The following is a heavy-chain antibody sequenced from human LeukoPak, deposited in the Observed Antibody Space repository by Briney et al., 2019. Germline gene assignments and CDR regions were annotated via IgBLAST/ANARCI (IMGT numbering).Heavy chain of an antibody. CDR1: GGSISSYY. D-gene: IGHD2-2*01. J-gene: IGHJ5*02. V-gene: IGHV4-59*01. CDR2: IHYSGST. Sequence: SETLSLTCTVSGGSISSYYWSWLRQPPGKGLEWIGYIHYSGSTNYNPSLKSRVTISVDTTKNQFFLKLSSVTAADTAVYYCARDHGDCSSTSCLNWFDPWGQGTLVTVSS. CDR3: ARDHGDCSSTSCLNWFDP.